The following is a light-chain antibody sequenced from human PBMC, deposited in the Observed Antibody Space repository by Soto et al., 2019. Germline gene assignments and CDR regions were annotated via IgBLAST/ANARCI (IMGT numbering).Light chain of an antibody. J-gene: IGLJ3*02. V-gene: IGLV2-14*01. CDR1: TSDVGGYNN. Sequence: QSALTQPASVSRSPGQSITISCTGTTSDVGGYNNVSWYQQHPGKAPKLMIYDVNNRPSGVSNRFSRSKSGNTASLTISGLQAEDEAAYYCGSYTDSNTLVFGGGTKLTVL. CDR2: DVN. CDR3: GSYTDSNTLV.